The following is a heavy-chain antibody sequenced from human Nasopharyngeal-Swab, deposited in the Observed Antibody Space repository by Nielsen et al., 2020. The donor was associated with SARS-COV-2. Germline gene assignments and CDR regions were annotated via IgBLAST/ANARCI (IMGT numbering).Heavy chain of an antibody. D-gene: IGHD2-15*01. CDR2: ISWDGGST. V-gene: IGHV3-43D*04. J-gene: IGHJ6*03. Sequence: GESLKISCAASGFTFDDYAMHWVRQAPGKGLEWVSLISWDGGSTYYADFVKGRFTISRDNSKNSLYLQMNSLRAEDTALYYCAKDAKHPLPGYYYYMDVWGKGTTVTVSS. CDR1: GFTFDDYA. CDR3: AKDAKHPLPGYYYYMDV.